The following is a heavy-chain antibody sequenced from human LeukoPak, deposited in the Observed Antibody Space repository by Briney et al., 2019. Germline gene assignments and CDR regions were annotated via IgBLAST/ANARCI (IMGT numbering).Heavy chain of an antibody. J-gene: IGHJ3*01. Sequence: KPSETLSLTCSVSGASINGYFWNWVRQTPEKRLDWMAYVSHTGATTSNPTLKSRVSITIDTSKSQISLTMTSVTAADSALYYCARDRRGSFYTFDLWGPGTIVSVS. V-gene: IGHV4-59*01. CDR2: VSHTGAT. CDR1: GASINGYF. CDR3: ARDRRGSFYTFDL. D-gene: IGHD1-26*01.